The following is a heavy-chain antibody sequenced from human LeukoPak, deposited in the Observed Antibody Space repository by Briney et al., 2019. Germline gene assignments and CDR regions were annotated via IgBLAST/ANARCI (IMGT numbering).Heavy chain of an antibody. CDR2: INPNSGGT. J-gene: IGHJ4*02. V-gene: IGHV1-2*02. D-gene: IGHD3-10*01. Sequence: GASVKVSCKASGYTFTGYYMHWVRQAPGQGLEWMGWINPNSGGTNYAQKFQGRVTMTRDTSISTAYMELSRLRSDDTAVYYCARVQGLLWFGELLIEGHFDYWGQGTLVTVSS. CDR3: ARVQGLLWFGELLIEGHFDY. CDR1: GYTFTGYY.